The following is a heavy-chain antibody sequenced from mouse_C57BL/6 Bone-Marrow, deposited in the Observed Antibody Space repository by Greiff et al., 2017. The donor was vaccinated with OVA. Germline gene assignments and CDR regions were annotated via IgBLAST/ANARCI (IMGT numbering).Heavy chain of an antibody. V-gene: IGHV1-19*01. CDR2: INPYNGGT. D-gene: IGHD2-3*01. CDR1: GYTFTDYY. CDR3: ASSRWLPYAMDY. Sequence: VHVKQSGPVLVKPGASVKMSCKASGYTFTDYYMNWVKQSHGKSLEWIGVINPYNGGTSYNQKFKGKATLTVDKSSSTAYMELNSLTSEDSAVYYCASSRWLPYAMDYWGQGTSVTVSS. J-gene: IGHJ4*01.